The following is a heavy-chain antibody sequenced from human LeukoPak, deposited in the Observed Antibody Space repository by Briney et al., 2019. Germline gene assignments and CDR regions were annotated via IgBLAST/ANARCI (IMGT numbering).Heavy chain of an antibody. J-gene: IGHJ6*02. CDR2: ISSSGGTI. CDR1: GFTFRDYE. Sequence: GGSLRLSCAASGFTFRDYEMNWVRQAPGKGPEWVSYISSSGGTIYYADSVKGRFTISRDDAKNSLYLQVNSLRAEDTAVYYCARVIRYYYAMDVWGQGTTVAVSS. V-gene: IGHV3-48*03. CDR3: ARVIRYYYAMDV.